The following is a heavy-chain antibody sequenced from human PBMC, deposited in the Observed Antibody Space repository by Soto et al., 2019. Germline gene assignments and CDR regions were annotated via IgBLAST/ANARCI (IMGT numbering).Heavy chain of an antibody. Sequence: PSETLSLTCTVSGGSISSSSYYWGWIRQPPGKGLEWIGSIYYSGSTYYNPSLKSRVTISVDTSKNQFSLKLSSVTAADTAVYYCARQVRDFWSGPTPALNDYWVQGTLVTVSS. CDR1: GGSISSSSYY. D-gene: IGHD3-3*01. V-gene: IGHV4-39*01. CDR2: IYYSGST. CDR3: ARQVRDFWSGPTPALNDY. J-gene: IGHJ4*02.